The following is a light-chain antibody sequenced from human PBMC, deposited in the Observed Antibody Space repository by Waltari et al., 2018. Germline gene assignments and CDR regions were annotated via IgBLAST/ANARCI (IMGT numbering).Light chain of an antibody. Sequence: DIQMTQSPSSLSASEGDRVTITCRASQSIATRLNWYQQKPGKAPKVLIFDASTLQTGVPSRFSGSASGTHFTLTISSLQPEESATYFCQQSSNLPYTFGQGTKLEIK. V-gene: IGKV1-39*01. CDR1: QSIATR. J-gene: IGKJ2*01. CDR3: QQSSNLPYT. CDR2: DAS.